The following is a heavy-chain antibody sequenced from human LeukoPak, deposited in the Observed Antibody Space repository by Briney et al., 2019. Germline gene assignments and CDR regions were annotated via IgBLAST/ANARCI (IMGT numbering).Heavy chain of an antibody. J-gene: IGHJ4*02. CDR1: GDSVSSNSAA. CDR2: TYYRSKWYN. CDR3: ARRDYIVVVPAAMKCFDY. D-gene: IGHD2-2*01. V-gene: IGHV6-1*01. Sequence: SQTLSLTCAISGDSVSSNSAAWNWIRQSPSRGLEWLGRTYYRSKWYNDYAVSVKSRITINPDTSKNQFSMQLNSVTAADTAVYYCARRDYIVVVPAAMKCFDYWGQGTLVTVSS.